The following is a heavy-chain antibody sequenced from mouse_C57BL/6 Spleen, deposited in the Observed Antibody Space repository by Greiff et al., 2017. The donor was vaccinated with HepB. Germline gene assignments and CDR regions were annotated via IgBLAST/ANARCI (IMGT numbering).Heavy chain of an antibody. CDR2: IDPSDSYT. V-gene: IGHV1-59*01. D-gene: IGHD2-4*01. CDR3: ARSGDYDFDY. CDR1: GYTFTSYW. Sequence: VQLQQPGAELVRPGTSVKLSCKASGYTFTSYWMHWVKQRPGQGLEWIGVIDPSDSYTNYNQKFKGKATLTVDTSSSTAYMQLSSLTSEDSAVYYCARSGDYDFDYWGKGTTLTVSS. J-gene: IGHJ2*01.